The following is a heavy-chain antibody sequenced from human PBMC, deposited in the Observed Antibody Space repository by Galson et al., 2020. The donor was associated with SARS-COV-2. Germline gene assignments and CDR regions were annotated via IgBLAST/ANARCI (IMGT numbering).Heavy chain of an antibody. V-gene: IGHV3-30*04. CDR2: ISYDGSNK. Sequence: QLGESLKISCAASGFTFSSYAMHWVRQAPGKGLEWVAVISYDGSNKYYADSVKGRFTISRDNSKNTLYLQMNSLRAEDTAVYYCARGYSGSYYAHFDYWGQGTLVTVSS. CDR3: ARGYSGSYYAHFDY. D-gene: IGHD1-26*01. CDR1: GFTFSSYA. J-gene: IGHJ4*02.